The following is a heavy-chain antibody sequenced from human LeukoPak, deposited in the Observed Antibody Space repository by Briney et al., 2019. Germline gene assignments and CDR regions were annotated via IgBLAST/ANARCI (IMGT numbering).Heavy chain of an antibody. V-gene: IGHV3-23*01. J-gene: IGHJ5*02. CDR1: GLTFSNYA. CDR3: AKGRDSSGRWAVP. CDR2: ISGSGGST. Sequence: GGSLRLSCAASGLTFSNYAMSWVRQAPGKGLEWVSAISGSGGSTYYADSARGRFTISRDNSKSTLYLQMNSLRVEDTAVYYCAKGRDSSGRWAVPWGQGTQVTVSS. D-gene: IGHD3-22*01.